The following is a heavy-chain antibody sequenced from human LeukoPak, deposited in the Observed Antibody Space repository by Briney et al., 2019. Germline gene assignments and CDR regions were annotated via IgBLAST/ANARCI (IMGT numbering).Heavy chain of an antibody. J-gene: IGHJ4*02. V-gene: IGHV4-39*07. CDR1: GGSISSSSYY. CDR2: INHSGST. D-gene: IGHD2-15*01. Sequence: SETLSLTCTVSGGSISSSSYYWSWIRQPPGKGLEWIGEINHSGSTNYNPSLKSRVTISVDTSKNQFSLKLSSVTAADTAVYYCARAPIRHCSGGSCYGADYWGQGTLVTVSS. CDR3: ARAPIRHCSGGSCYGADY.